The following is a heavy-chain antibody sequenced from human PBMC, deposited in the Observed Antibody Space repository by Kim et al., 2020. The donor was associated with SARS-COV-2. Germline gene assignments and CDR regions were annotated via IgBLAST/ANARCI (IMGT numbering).Heavy chain of an antibody. CDR1: GFTFSSYG. D-gene: IGHD3-10*01. V-gene: IGHV3-30*18. CDR3: AKDLGGYYGSGSYYTCYGIDV. CDR2: ISYDGSNK. J-gene: IGHJ6*02. Sequence: GGSLRLSCAASGFTFSSYGMHWVRQAPGKGLEWVAVISYDGSNKYYADSVKGRFTISRDNSKNTLYLQMNSLRAEDTAVYYCAKDLGGYYGSGSYYTCYGIDVWGQGTTVTVSS.